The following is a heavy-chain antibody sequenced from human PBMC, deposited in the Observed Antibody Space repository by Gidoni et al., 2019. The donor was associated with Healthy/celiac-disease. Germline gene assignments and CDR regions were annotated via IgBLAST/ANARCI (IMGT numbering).Heavy chain of an antibody. V-gene: IGHV4-34*01. J-gene: IGHJ3*02. Sequence: QVQLQQWGAGLLKPSETLSLTCAVSGGSFSGYYWRWIRQPPGKGLECLGEIHHSGITNYNPSPKRIVTISVDTSKNQFSRKLSSVTAADTAVYYLARARGRRGYSYVLGVAAFDIWGQGTMVTVSS. CDR1: GGSFSGYY. CDR2: IHHSGIT. CDR3: ARARGRRGYSYVLGVAAFDI. D-gene: IGHD5-18*01.